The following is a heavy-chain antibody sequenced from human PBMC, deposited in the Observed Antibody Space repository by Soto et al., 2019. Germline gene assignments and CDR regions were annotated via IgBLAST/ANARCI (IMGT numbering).Heavy chain of an antibody. D-gene: IGHD2-21*02. V-gene: IGHV3-74*01. CDR3: ARDTAGLSY. CDR2: ISPDGRST. Sequence: EVQLVESGGGLVQPGGSLRLSCAASGLTFSNFRMHWVRQAPGKGLVWVALISPDGRSTNHAHSVKGRVTIPRDTAKSTLYLQLNSLRAEDTAVYYCARDTAGLSYWGQGTLVTVSS. CDR1: GLTFSNFR. J-gene: IGHJ4*02.